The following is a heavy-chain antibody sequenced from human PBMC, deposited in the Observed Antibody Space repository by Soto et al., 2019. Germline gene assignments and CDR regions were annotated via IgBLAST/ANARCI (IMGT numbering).Heavy chain of an antibody. CDR3: AKSRPTVTTSFDY. Sequence: GESLKISCAASGFTFSSYGMHWVRQAPGKGLEWVAVISYDGSNKYYADSVKGRFTISRDNSKNTLYLQMNSLRAEDTAVYYCAKSRPTVTTSFDYWGQGTLVTVSS. D-gene: IGHD4-17*01. J-gene: IGHJ4*02. CDR1: GFTFSSYG. CDR2: ISYDGSNK. V-gene: IGHV3-30*18.